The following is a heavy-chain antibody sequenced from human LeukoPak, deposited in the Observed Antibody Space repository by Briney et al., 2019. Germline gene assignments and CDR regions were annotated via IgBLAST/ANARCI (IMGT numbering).Heavy chain of an antibody. Sequence: PSETLSLTCAVYGGSFSGYYWSWIRQPPGKGLEWIGEINHSGSTNYNPSLKSRVTISVDTSKNQISLKLSSVTAADTAVYYCARGGYCSGGSCYSGRHRDNWFDPWGQGTLVTVSS. V-gene: IGHV4-34*01. CDR1: GGSFSGYY. D-gene: IGHD2-15*01. CDR2: INHSGST. CDR3: ARGGYCSGGSCYSGRHRDNWFDP. J-gene: IGHJ5*02.